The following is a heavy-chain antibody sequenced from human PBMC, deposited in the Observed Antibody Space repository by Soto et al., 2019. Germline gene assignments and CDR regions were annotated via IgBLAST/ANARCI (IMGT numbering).Heavy chain of an antibody. CDR2: INPNSGGT. J-gene: IGHJ1*01. D-gene: IGHD5-18*01. CDR3: ARGDSYGYTEYFQH. CDR1: GYTFTGYY. Sequence: ASVKVSCKASGYTFTGYYMHWVRQAPGQGLEWMGWINPNSGGTNYAQKFQGWVTMTRDTSISTAYMELSRLRSDDTAVYYCARGDSYGYTEYFQHWGQGTLVTVSS. V-gene: IGHV1-2*04.